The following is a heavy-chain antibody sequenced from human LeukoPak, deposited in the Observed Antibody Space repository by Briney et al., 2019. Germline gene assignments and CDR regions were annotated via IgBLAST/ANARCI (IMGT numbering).Heavy chain of an antibody. Sequence: SETLSLTCTVSGGSVNSGSYYWNWIRQPPGKGLEWIGYIYYSGSTNYNPSLKSRVTISVDTSKNQFSLKLSSVTAADTAVHYCARAAYSGSYHSDYWGQGTLVTVSS. V-gene: IGHV4-61*01. J-gene: IGHJ4*02. CDR3: ARAAYSGSYHSDY. CDR1: GGSVNSGSYY. CDR2: IYYSGST. D-gene: IGHD1-26*01.